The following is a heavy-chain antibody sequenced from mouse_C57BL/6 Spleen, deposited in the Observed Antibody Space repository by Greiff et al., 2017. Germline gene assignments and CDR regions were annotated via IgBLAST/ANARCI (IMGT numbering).Heavy chain of an antibody. J-gene: IGHJ2*01. V-gene: IGHV1-61*01. CDR2: IYPSDSET. CDR3: AVYYYGSSPFDY. Sequence: QVQLQQPGAELVRPGSSVPLSCTASGYPFTSYWMDWVKQRPGQGLEWIGNIYPSDSETHYNQKFKDKATLTVDKSSSTAYMQLSSLTSEDSAVYYCAVYYYGSSPFDYWGQGTTLTVSS. CDR1: GYPFTSYW. D-gene: IGHD1-1*01.